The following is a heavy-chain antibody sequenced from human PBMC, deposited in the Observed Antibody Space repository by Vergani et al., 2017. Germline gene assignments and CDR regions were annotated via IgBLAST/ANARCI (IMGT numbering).Heavy chain of an antibody. D-gene: IGHD3-3*01. CDR2: IKQDGSEK. CDR3: ARDLVFGVIGWFDP. J-gene: IGHJ5*02. Sequence: EVQLVESGGGLVQPGGSLRLSCAAPGFTFSSYWLSWVRQAPGKGLEWVANIKQDGSEKYYVDSVKGRFTVSRDNAKNSLYLQMNSLRAEDTAVYYCARDLVFGVIGWFDPWGQGTLVTVSS. V-gene: IGHV3-7*01. CDR1: GFTFSSYW.